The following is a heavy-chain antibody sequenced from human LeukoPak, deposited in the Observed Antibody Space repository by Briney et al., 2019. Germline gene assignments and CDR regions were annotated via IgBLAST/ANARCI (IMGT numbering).Heavy chain of an antibody. CDR1: GFTFSSYA. D-gene: IGHD4-17*01. J-gene: IGHJ4*02. V-gene: IGHV3-30-3*01. Sequence: PGRSLRLSCAASGFTFSSYAMHWVRQAPGKGLEWVAVISYDGSNKYYADSVKGRFTISRDNSKNTLYLQMNSLRAEDTAVYYCARGPLTVTTLPCDYWGQGTLVTVSS. CDR3: ARGPLTVTTLPCDY. CDR2: ISYDGSNK.